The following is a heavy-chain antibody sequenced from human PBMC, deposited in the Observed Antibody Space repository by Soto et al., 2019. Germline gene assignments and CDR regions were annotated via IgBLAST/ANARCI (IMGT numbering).Heavy chain of an antibody. V-gene: IGHV1-69*01. CDR3: SRNRYYYDQNAYFQQLDY. Sequence: QVQLVQSGAEVKKPGSSVKVSCKASGGTFSTYGITWVRQAPGQGLEWVGGIIPILNTAQHAQKLQGRVTITGDESTNIAYMELISLRSEDTAVYYCSRNRYYYDQNAYFQQLDYWGQGTLVTVSS. D-gene: IGHD3-22*01. CDR1: GGTFSTYG. CDR2: IIPILNTA. J-gene: IGHJ4*02.